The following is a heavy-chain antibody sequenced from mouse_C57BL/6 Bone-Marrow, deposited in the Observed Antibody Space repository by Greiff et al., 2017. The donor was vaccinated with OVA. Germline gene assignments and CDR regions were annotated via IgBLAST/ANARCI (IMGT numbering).Heavy chain of an antibody. J-gene: IGHJ4*01. CDR2: IYPGSGST. D-gene: IGHD1-1*02. V-gene: IGHV1-55*01. CDR3: ASEGGDY. Sequence: VKLQQPGAELVKPGASVKMSCKASGYTFTSYWITWVKQRPGQGLEWIGDIYPGSGSTNYNEKFKNKATLTVDTSSSQAYMQLSSLTSEDSAVYYCASEGGDYWGQGTSVTVSS. CDR1: GYTFTSYW.